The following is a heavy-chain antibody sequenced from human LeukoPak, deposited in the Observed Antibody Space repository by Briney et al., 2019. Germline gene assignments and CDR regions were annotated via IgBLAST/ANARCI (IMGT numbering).Heavy chain of an antibody. D-gene: IGHD6-25*01. CDR3: AKEPNSYSSGWYFQH. CDR2: ISHNGDAT. Sequence: SGGSLRLSCAASGFTFSNYGMQWVRQPPGKGLEWVAVISHNGDATFYADSVKGRFTISRDNSKSTLDLQMNSLRAEDTAVYYCAKEPNSYSSGWYFQHWGQGTLVTVSS. CDR1: GFTFSNYG. J-gene: IGHJ1*01. V-gene: IGHV3-30*18.